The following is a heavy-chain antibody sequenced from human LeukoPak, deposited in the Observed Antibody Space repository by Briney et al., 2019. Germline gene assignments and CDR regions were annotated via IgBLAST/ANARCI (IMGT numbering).Heavy chain of an antibody. V-gene: IGHV4-4*07. CDR1: GGSISNYY. Sequence: PSETLSLTCTVSGGSISNYYWSWIRQPAGKALEWIGRIYSSGKTHYNPSLESRVTVSVDTSKKQFSLKLTSVTGTDTAVYFCARAHTLSCNGGPCPFCLDFWGQGTLVTVSS. D-gene: IGHD3-16*02. CDR2: IYSSGKT. J-gene: IGHJ4*02. CDR3: ARAHTLSCNGGPCPFCLDF.